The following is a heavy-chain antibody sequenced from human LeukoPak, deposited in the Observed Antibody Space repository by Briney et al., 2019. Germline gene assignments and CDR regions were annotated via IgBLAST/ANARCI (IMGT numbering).Heavy chain of an antibody. D-gene: IGHD6-19*01. CDR3: AKDRDRNPTVAGMDY. Sequence: PGGSLRLSCAASGFTFDDYAMHWVRQAPGKGLEWVSLISGDGGSTYYADSVKGRLTISRDNSKNSLYLQMNSLRTEDTALYYCAKDRDRNPTVAGMDYWGQGTLVTVSS. V-gene: IGHV3-43*02. CDR2: ISGDGGST. J-gene: IGHJ4*02. CDR1: GFTFDDYA.